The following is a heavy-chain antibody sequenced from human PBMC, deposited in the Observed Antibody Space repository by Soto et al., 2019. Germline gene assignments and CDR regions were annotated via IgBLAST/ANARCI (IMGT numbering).Heavy chain of an antibody. CDR3: AKDRQFRSYYESAGHYNN. J-gene: IGHJ4*02. CDR1: GFTFKNYD. Sequence: VQLLESGGGLVQPGGSLRLSCVASGFTFKNYDMRWVRQAPGKGLEWVSGISGSGAITYYADSVRGRFTISRDNSKNTLYLQLNSLRAEDTAIYYCAKDRQFRSYYESAGHYNNWGQGTLVTVSS. CDR2: ISGSGAIT. V-gene: IGHV3-23*01. D-gene: IGHD3-10*01.